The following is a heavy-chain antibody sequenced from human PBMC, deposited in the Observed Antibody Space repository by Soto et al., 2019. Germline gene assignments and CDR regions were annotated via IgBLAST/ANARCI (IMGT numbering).Heavy chain of an antibody. CDR2: INAGNGNT. Sequence: QVQLVQSGAEVKKPGASVKVSCKASGYTFTSYAMHWVRQAPGQRLEWMGWINAGNGNTKYSQKFQGRVTITRDTSASTAYMELSSLRSEDTAVYYCARDSRYCSITSCYNWFDPWGQGTLVTVSS. CDR1: GYTFTSYA. V-gene: IGHV1-3*01. CDR3: ARDSRYCSITSCYNWFDP. J-gene: IGHJ5*02. D-gene: IGHD2-2*01.